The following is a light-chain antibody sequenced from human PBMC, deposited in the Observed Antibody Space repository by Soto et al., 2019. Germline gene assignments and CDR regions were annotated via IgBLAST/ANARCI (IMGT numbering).Light chain of an antibody. J-gene: IGKJ4*01. Sequence: EIVMTQSPDTLSVSPGERVTLSCRASQSVSSYLAWFQQKPGQAPRLLIYGASTRATGIPARFSGSGSGADFTLTISSLQSEDFAVYYCQQYNNWPPLTFGGGNKVEIK. CDR2: GAS. CDR3: QQYNNWPPLT. V-gene: IGKV3D-15*01. CDR1: QSVSSY.